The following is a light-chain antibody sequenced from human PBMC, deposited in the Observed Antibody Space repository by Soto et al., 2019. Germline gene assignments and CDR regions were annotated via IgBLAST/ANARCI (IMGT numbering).Light chain of an antibody. Sequence: DIQLTQSPSFLSASVGDRVTITCRASQGISSYLAWYQQKPGKAPKLLIYAASTLQSGVPSRFSGSRSETEFPLTISSLQPEDFATYYCQQHNSYPLTFGGGTKVEIK. J-gene: IGKJ4*01. CDR3: QQHNSYPLT. V-gene: IGKV1-9*01. CDR1: QGISSY. CDR2: AAS.